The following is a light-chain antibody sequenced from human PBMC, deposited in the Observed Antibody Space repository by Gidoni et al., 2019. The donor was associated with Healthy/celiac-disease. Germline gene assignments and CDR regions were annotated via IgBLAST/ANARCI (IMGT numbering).Light chain of an antibody. CDR3: QQYHSYSPLYT. CDR2: KAS. V-gene: IGKV1-5*03. CDR1: KRISSW. Sequence: DIQMTQAPSTLSASVGDRVTITCRASKRISSWLAWYQQQPGKAPKLLIYKASSLESGVPSSFSCSGSGTEFTLTISSLQPDDFATYYCQQYHSYSPLYTFGQGTKLEIK. J-gene: IGKJ2*01.